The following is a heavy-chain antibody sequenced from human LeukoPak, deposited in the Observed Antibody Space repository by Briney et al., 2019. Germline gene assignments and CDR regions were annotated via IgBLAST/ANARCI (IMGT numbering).Heavy chain of an antibody. Sequence: GGSLRLSCAASRFTFSTYTMSWVRQAPGKGLERVSSISSSSSYIYYADSVKGRFTISRDNAKNSLYLQMNSLRAEDTAVYYCAREDGALDYWGQGTLVTVSS. D-gene: IGHD5-24*01. CDR2: ISSSSSYI. J-gene: IGHJ4*02. CDR1: RFTFSTYT. CDR3: AREDGALDY. V-gene: IGHV3-21*01.